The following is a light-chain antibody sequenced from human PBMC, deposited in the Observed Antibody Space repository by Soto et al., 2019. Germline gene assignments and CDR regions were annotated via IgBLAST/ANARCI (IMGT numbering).Light chain of an antibody. J-gene: IGKJ2*01. CDR3: QQRSNWPYT. CDR1: QSVSSY. CDR2: DAS. Sequence: EIVLTQSPATLSLSPGERATLSCRAGQSVSSYLAWYQQKPGQAPRLLIYDASNRATGIPARFSGSGSGTDFTLTISSLEPEDFAVYYCQQRSNWPYTFGQRTKLEIK. V-gene: IGKV3-11*01.